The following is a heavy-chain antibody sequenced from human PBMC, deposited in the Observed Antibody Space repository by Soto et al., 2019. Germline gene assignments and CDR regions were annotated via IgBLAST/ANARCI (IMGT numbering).Heavy chain of an antibody. CDR1: GHTFTSYY. Sequence: QVQLVQSGAEVKKPGASVKVSCKASGHTFTSYYMHWVRQAPGQGLEWMGIINPSGGSTSYAQKFPGRFTMTRDTSTSTGYMELSSLRSEDTAVYYCARGDTSRYYYYGMDVWGQGTTVTVSS. CDR3: ARGDTSRYYYYGMDV. D-gene: IGHD3-16*01. V-gene: IGHV1-46*01. CDR2: INPSGGST. J-gene: IGHJ6*02.